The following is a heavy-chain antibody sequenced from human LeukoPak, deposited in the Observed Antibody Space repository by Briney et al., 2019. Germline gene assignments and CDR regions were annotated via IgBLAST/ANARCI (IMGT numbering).Heavy chain of an antibody. CDR3: ATDLNSAMIVAPGGAFDI. D-gene: IGHD3-22*01. CDR2: FDPEDGET. Sequence: GASVKVSCKVSGYTLTELSMHRVRQAPGKGHGWVGGFDPEDGETIYAQKYQGRVTMTDDTSTDTAYMELSSLRSEDTAVYYCATDLNSAMIVAPGGAFDIWGQGTMVTASS. J-gene: IGHJ3*02. CDR1: GYTLTELS. V-gene: IGHV1-24*01.